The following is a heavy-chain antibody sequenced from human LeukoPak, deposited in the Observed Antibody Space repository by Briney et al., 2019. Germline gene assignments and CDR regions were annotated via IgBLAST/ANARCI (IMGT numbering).Heavy chain of an antibody. Sequence: PGGSLRLSCAASGFTFSDYYMSWIRQAPGKGLEWVSYISSSGSTIYYADSVKGRFTISRDNAKNSLYLQMNSLRAEDTAVYYCALIAVAGTFVAAMDYWGQGTLVTVSS. CDR3: ALIAVAGTFVAAMDY. CDR2: ISSSGSTI. V-gene: IGHV3-11*01. J-gene: IGHJ4*02. CDR1: GFTFSDYY. D-gene: IGHD6-19*01.